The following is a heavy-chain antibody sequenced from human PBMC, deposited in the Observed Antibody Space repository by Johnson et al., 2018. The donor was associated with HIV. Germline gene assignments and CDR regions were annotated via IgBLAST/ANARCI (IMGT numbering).Heavy chain of an antibody. CDR3: AKAWIQLWSRGAFDI. D-gene: IGHD5-18*01. CDR1: GFIVSSNY. Sequence: VQLVESGGGLVQPGGSLRLSCAASGFIVSSNYMSWVRQAPGKGLEWVSVVYSDGITFYADSVKGRFTISRDKFKNTLYLQMNSLRAEDTAVYYCAKAWIQLWSRGAFDIWGQGTMVTVSS. CDR2: VYSDGIT. J-gene: IGHJ3*02. V-gene: IGHV3-53*01.